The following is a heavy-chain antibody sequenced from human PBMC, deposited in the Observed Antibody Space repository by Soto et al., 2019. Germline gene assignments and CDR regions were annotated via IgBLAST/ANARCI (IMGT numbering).Heavy chain of an antibody. Sequence: SETLSLTCAVYGGSFSGYYWSWIRQPPGKGLEWIGEINHSGSTNYNPSLKSRVTISVDTSKNRFSLKLSSVTAADTAVYYCASRSGRGYYYYYMDVWGKGTTVTASS. J-gene: IGHJ6*03. D-gene: IGHD3-10*01. V-gene: IGHV4-34*01. CDR3: ASRSGRGYYYYYMDV. CDR2: INHSGST. CDR1: GGSFSGYY.